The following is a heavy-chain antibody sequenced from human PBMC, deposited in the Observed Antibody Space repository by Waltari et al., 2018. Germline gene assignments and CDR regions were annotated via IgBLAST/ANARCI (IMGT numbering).Heavy chain of an antibody. J-gene: IGHJ4*02. CDR2: IKQDGSEK. CDR1: GFPFRSSS. D-gene: IGHD6-19*01. V-gene: IGHV3-7*01. Sequence: EVQLVESGGGLVQPGGSLRLSCSASGFPFRSSSLSWVRQAPGKGLEWVANIKQDGSEKYYVDSVKGRFTISRDNAKNSLYLQMNSLRAEDTAVYYCARNLPRYSSGWYHYWGQGTLVTVSS. CDR3: ARNLPRYSSGWYHY.